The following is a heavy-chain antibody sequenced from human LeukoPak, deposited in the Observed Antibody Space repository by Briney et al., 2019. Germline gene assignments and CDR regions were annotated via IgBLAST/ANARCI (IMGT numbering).Heavy chain of an antibody. J-gene: IGHJ3*02. CDR3: ARGSASDAFDI. V-gene: IGHV4-39*07. CDR1: GVSISSSYSY. CDR2: IYHSGST. Sequence: SETPSLTCTVSGVSISSSYSYWGWIRQPPGMGLEWIGEIYHSGSTNYNPSLKSRVTISVDTSKNQFSLKLSSVTAADTAVYYCARGSASDAFDIWGQGTMVTVSS.